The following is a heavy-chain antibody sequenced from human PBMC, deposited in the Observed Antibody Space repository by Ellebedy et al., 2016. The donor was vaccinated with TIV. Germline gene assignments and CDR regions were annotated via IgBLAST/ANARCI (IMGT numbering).Heavy chain of an antibody. D-gene: IGHD5-18*01. V-gene: IGHV3-15*01. J-gene: IGHJ4*02. Sequence: GGSLRLSCAASGFTFSNAWMNWVRQAPGRGLEWVGRIKSKTDGGAADYAAPVKGRFTISRDDSKNTLYLQMNSLKTEDTAVYFCTTVYRYNYDSVWGQGTLVTVSS. CDR1: GFTFSNAW. CDR2: IKSKTDGGAA. CDR3: TTVYRYNYDSV.